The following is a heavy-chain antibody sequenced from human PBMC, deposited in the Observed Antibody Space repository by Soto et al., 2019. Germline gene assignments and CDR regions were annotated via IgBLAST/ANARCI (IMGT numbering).Heavy chain of an antibody. D-gene: IGHD3-10*01. CDR3: ARQVVDGTMTGSGSFDY. J-gene: IGHJ4*02. V-gene: IGHV4-39*01. CDR1: GGSISSSSYY. Sequence: QLQLQESGPGVVKSSETLSLTCTVSGGSISSSSYYWGWIRQPPGKGLEWIGSFYYSGSTYYYLSLKSRVPISGDTSENQFSLRLTSVTAADTAVYYCARQVVDGTMTGSGSFDYWGQGTLVTVSS. CDR2: FYYSGST.